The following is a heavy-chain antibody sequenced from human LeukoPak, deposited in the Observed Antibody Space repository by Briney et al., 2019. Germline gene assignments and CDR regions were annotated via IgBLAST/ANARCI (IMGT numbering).Heavy chain of an antibody. D-gene: IGHD5-12*01. CDR3: TTDFFQGYSGS. CDR1: GFTFSNVW. V-gene: IGHV3-15*01. Sequence: PGGSLRLSCAASGFTFSNVWMTWVRQAPGKGLECVGRIKTTTVGGTTDYAAPVKGRFTISRDDSKNMVYLQMKSLQTKDTAVYYCTTDFFQGYSGSWGQGTLVTVSS. CDR2: IKTTTVGGTT. J-gene: IGHJ5*02.